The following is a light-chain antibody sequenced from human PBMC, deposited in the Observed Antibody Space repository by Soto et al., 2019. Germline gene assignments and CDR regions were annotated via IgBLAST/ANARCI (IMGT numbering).Light chain of an antibody. CDR1: QSLIYSDGNTY. Sequence: DVVMTQSPLSLPVTLGQPASISCRSSQSLIYSDGNTYLTWIHQRPGQSPRRLIYQVSNRDSGVPDRFSGSGSGTDFTLNISRVEAEDVGVYYCLQGTLWPPNTFCQGTKLEIK. CDR2: QVS. J-gene: IGKJ2*01. V-gene: IGKV2-30*01. CDR3: LQGTLWPPNT.